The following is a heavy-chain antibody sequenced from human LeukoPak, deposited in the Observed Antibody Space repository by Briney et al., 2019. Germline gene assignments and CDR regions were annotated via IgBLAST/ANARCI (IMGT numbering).Heavy chain of an antibody. CDR1: GFTFSDYY. CDR3: AREAVVDDPLGWFDP. V-gene: IGHV3-11*04. J-gene: IGHJ5*02. Sequence: GGSLRLSCAASGFTFSDYYMSWIRQAPGKGLEWVSYISSSGSTIYYADSVKGRFTISRDNAKNSLYLQMNSLRAEDTAVYYCAREAVVDDPLGWFDPWGQGTLVTVSS. CDR2: ISSSGSTI. D-gene: IGHD2-15*01.